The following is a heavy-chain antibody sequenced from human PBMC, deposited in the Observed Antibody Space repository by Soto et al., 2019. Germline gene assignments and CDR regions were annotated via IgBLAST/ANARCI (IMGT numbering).Heavy chain of an antibody. CDR2: IIPIFGTA. D-gene: IGHD6-19*01. J-gene: IGHJ6*02. V-gene: IGHV1-69*12. CDR3: ASRRPGYSSGWYRYYYYGMDV. Sequence: QVQLVQSGAEVKKPGSSVKVSCKASGGTFSSYAISWVRQAPGQGLEWMGGIIPIFGTANYAQKFQGRVTITADESTSTAYMELSSLRSEDTAVYYCASRRPGYSSGWYRYYYYGMDVWGQGTTVTVSS. CDR1: GGTFSSYA.